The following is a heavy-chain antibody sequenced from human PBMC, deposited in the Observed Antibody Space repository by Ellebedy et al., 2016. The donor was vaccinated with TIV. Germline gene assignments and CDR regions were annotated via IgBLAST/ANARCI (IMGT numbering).Heavy chain of an antibody. CDR2: IYYSGST. CDR1: GASISSYY. CDR3: ARLLQHSDAFDF. V-gene: IGHV4-59*08. J-gene: IGHJ3*01. Sequence: MPSETLSLTCTVSGASISSYYWSWIRQPPGTGLEWIGYIYYSGSTNSNPSLRSRVLMSIEKSNNQFSMKLPSVTAADTAVYYCARLLQHSDAFDFWGQGAVVTVAS.